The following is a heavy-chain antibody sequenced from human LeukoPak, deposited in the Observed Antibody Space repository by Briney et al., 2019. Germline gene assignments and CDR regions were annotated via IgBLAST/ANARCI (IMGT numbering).Heavy chain of an antibody. Sequence: GGSLRLSCAASGTFSNAWMNWVRQAPGKGLEWVSSISSSSTYISYTDSLKGRFTISRDNAKNSLYLQMNSLRAEDTAVYYCARAREVDYYDSSGYYSFDYWGQGTLVTVSS. J-gene: IGHJ4*02. V-gene: IGHV3-21*01. D-gene: IGHD3-22*01. CDR2: ISSSSTYI. CDR3: ARAREVDYYDSSGYYSFDY. CDR1: GTFSNAW.